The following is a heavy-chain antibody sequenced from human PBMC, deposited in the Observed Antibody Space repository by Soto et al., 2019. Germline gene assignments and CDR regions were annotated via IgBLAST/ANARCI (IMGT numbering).Heavy chain of an antibody. CDR1: GYTFTSYY. CDR2: INPSGGST. J-gene: IGHJ4*02. Sequence: ASVKVSCKASGYTFTSYYMHWVRQAPGQGLEWMGIINPSGGSTSYAQKFQGRVTMTRDTSTSTVYMELSSLRSEDTAVYYCARDLDVMYSSSSGLNFDYWGQGTLVTVSS. CDR3: ARDLDVMYSSSSGLNFDY. D-gene: IGHD6-6*01. V-gene: IGHV1-46*03.